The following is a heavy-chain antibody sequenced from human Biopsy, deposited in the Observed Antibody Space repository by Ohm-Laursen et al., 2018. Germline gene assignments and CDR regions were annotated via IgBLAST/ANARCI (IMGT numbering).Heavy chain of an antibody. J-gene: IGHJ6*02. CDR3: ARDSGILNYGNFKYYHYYGMDV. CDR1: GGSFTGHY. D-gene: IGHD4-11*01. V-gene: IGHV4-59*11. Sequence: GTLSLTCTVSGGSFTGHYWSWIRQPPGEGLEWIGHIYYSVMTNYNPSLQSRVSISVDTSRNQVSLTLSSVTAADTAVYYCARDSGILNYGNFKYYHYYGMDVWGQGTKVAVSS. CDR2: IYYSVMT.